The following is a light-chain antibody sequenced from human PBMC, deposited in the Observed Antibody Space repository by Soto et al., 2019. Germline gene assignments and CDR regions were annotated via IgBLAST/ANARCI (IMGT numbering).Light chain of an antibody. J-gene: IGKJ5*01. CDR2: GAS. V-gene: IGKV3-15*01. CDR3: QQYNDWLPIT. CDR1: QSVSSN. Sequence: EIVMTQSPDTLSVSVGDRATLSCRASQSVSSNLAWYQQKPGQAPRLLIHGASTRATGIPARFRGSGSGTEFTLTISSLLSEDFGVYYCQQYNDWLPITFRQGTRLEIK.